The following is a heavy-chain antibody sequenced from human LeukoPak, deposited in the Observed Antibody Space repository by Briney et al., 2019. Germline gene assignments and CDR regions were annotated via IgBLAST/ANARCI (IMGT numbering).Heavy chain of an antibody. CDR1: GVPISIYH. CDR3: AGAPNENFFDY. CDR2: ISYSGET. J-gene: IGHJ4*02. Sequence: PSETLSLTCNVAGVPISIYHWSWIRQAPGKGLEWIGYISYSGETNYNPSLKSRVTISQDTFTNQFTLKLTSVTAADTAIYYCAGAPNENFFDYWGQGTLVTVSS. V-gene: IGHV4-59*01.